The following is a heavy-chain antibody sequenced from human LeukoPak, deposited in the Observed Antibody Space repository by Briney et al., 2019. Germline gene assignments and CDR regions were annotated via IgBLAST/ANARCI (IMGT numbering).Heavy chain of an antibody. Sequence: GGSLRLSCAASGFTVSTYSMSWVRQAPGKGLEWVATFSSGGRTSYADSVKGRFTISRDNAKNSLYLQMNSLKVEDTAVYYCVPSAMPELDYWGRGTPVTVSS. CDR1: GFTVSTYS. V-gene: IGHV3-53*01. CDR2: FSSGGRT. D-gene: IGHD2-2*01. J-gene: IGHJ4*02. CDR3: VPSAMPELDY.